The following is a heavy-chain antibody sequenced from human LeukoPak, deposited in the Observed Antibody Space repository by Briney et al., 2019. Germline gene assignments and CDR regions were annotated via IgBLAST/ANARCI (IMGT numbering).Heavy chain of an antibody. D-gene: IGHD1-26*01. Sequence: ASVKVSCKASGYTFTSYDINWVRQATGQGLEWMGWMNPNSGNTGYAQKLQGRVTMTIDTSTSTAYMELRSLRSDDTAVYYCAATRFSGSYFGPDAFDIWGQGTMVTVSS. CDR1: GYTFTSYD. V-gene: IGHV1-8*01. J-gene: IGHJ3*02. CDR3: AATRFSGSYFGPDAFDI. CDR2: MNPNSGNT.